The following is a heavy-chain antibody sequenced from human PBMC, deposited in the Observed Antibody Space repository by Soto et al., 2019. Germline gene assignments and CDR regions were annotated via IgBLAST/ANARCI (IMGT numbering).Heavy chain of an antibody. J-gene: IGHJ6*03. CDR2: IYYTGST. CDR1: GGSISGYY. CDR3: ARGGNIVVVPAAYYMDV. D-gene: IGHD2-2*01. V-gene: IGHV4-59*12. Sequence: PSETLSLTCTVSGGSISGYYWSWIRQPPGKRLEWIGYIYYTGSTNYNPSLRSRVTISIDTSKNQFSLKLSSVTAADTAVYYCARGGNIVVVPAAYYMDVWGKGTTVTVSS.